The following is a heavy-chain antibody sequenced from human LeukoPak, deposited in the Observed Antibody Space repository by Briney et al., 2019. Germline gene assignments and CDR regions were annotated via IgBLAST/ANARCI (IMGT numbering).Heavy chain of an antibody. CDR1: GYTFTSYA. D-gene: IGHD6-13*01. CDR3: ARDASLMSIAAAGTGGGDY. J-gene: IGHJ4*02. Sequence: ASVKVSCKASGYTFTSYAMHWVRQAPGQRLEWMGWINAGNGNTKYSQEFQGRVTITRDTSASTAYMELSSLRSEDTAVYYCARDASLMSIAAAGTGGGDYWGQGTLVTVSS. V-gene: IGHV1-3*03. CDR2: INAGNGNT.